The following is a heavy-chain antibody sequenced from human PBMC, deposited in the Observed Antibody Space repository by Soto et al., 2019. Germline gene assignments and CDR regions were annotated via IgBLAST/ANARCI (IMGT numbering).Heavy chain of an antibody. CDR1: GGTFSSYA. J-gene: IGHJ4*02. Sequence: SVKVSCKASGGTFSSYAISWVRQAPGQGLEWMGGIIPIFGTANYAQKFQGRVTITADESTSTAYMELNSLRAEDTAVYYCAKEEEGLLPFDYWGQGTLVTVYS. D-gene: IGHD3-3*01. V-gene: IGHV1-69*13. CDR3: AKEEEGLLPFDY. CDR2: IIPIFGTA.